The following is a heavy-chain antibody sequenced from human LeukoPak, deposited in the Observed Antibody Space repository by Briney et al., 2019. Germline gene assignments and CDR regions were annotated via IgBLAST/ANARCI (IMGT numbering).Heavy chain of an antibody. V-gene: IGHV4-39*01. Sequence: PSETLSLTCTVSGGSISSARYYWGWFRQPPGKGPEWIGSISYSGTTYYNPSLRSRVTISADTSENQFSLRLSSGTAADTAVYYCARTPSNWFDPWGQGTLVTVSS. CDR1: GGSISSARYY. J-gene: IGHJ5*02. CDR2: ISYSGTT. CDR3: ARTPSNWFDP.